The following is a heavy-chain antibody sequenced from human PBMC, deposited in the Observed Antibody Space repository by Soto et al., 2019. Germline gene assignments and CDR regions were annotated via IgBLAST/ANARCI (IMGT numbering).Heavy chain of an antibody. D-gene: IGHD1-20*01. CDR2: ISANDVGT. CDR3: AKAKNDYNWDNRPPFDY. V-gene: IGHV3-23*01. J-gene: IGHJ4*02. Sequence: GGSLRLSCEASGFTLRNYAMTWIRQAPGKGLEWVSLISANDVGTYYAESVKTRFTISTDQSRNTVYLQMDSLRADDTAIYYCAKAKNDYNWDNRPPFDYWGQGPLVDVSS. CDR1: GFTLRNYA.